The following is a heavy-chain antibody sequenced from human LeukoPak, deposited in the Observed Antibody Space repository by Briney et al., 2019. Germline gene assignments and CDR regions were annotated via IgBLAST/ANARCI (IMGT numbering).Heavy chain of an antibody. CDR3: ARQGDDFWSGYYRPFDY. Sequence: SETLSLTCTVSGGSISSSSYYWGWIRQPPGKGLEWIGSIYYSGSTYYNPSLKSRVTISVDTTKNQFSLKLSSVTAADTAVYYCARQGDDFWSGYYRPFDYWGQGTLVTVSS. V-gene: IGHV4-39*07. CDR1: GGSISSSSYY. D-gene: IGHD3-3*01. CDR2: IYYSGST. J-gene: IGHJ4*02.